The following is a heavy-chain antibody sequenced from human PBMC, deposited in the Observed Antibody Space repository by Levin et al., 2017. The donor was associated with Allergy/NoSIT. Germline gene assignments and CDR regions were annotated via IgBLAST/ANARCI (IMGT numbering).Heavy chain of an antibody. CDR1: GFTFSSYS. D-gene: IGHD7-27*01. Sequence: GGSLRLSCAASGFTFSSYSMNWVRQAPGKGLEWVSYISSSGSTIYYADSVKGRFTISRDSAKNSLYLQMNSLRDEDTAVYYCATPSNWGFNYWGQGTLVTVSS. CDR3: ATPSNWGFNY. CDR2: ISSSGSTI. J-gene: IGHJ4*02. V-gene: IGHV3-48*02.